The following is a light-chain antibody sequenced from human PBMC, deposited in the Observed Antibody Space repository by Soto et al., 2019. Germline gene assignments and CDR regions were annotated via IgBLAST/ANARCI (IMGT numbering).Light chain of an antibody. V-gene: IGKV1-5*01. CDR2: DAY. CDR1: QSISSW. Sequence: DIQMTQSPSSLSASVGDRVTITCRASQSISSWLAWYQQKPGKAPKLLIFDAYSLESGVPSRFSGSRSGTEFTLTITSLQPDDYATYYCQQYNSYSPLTIGGGTKVDSK. J-gene: IGKJ4*01. CDR3: QQYNSYSPLT.